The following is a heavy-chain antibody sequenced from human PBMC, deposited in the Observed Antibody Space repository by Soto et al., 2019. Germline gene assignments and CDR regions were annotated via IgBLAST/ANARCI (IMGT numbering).Heavy chain of an antibody. CDR2: IGGGGSDT. CDR1: GFIFSDYA. J-gene: IGHJ5*01. V-gene: IGHV3-23*01. Sequence: DVQLLESGGGLVQPGGSLRLSCAASGFIFSDYAMTWVRQDPGKGLEWVSGIGGGGSDTYYVDSVKGRFTISRDNSKNTLYLQMNSLRAEDTALYYCAKDAVPFNGQWDWFDSWGQGTLVTVSS. D-gene: IGHD6-19*01. CDR3: AKDAVPFNGQWDWFDS.